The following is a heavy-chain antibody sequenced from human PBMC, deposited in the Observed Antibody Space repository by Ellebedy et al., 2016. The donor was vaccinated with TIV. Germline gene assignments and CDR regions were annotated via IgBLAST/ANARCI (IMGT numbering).Heavy chain of an antibody. CDR2: ISGSGGST. J-gene: IGHJ4*02. V-gene: IGHV3-23*01. Sequence: PGGSLRLSCAASGFTFSTYSLNWVRQAPGKGLEWVSAISGSGGSTYYADSVKGRCTISRDISRNTLYLQMNSLRAEDTAVYYCAKDRALGYCTGGSCNTKWGQGTLVTVSS. CDR1: GFTFSTYS. CDR3: AKDRALGYCTGGSCNTK. D-gene: IGHD2-15*01.